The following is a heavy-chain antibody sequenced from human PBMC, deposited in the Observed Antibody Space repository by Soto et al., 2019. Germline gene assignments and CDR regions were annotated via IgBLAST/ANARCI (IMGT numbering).Heavy chain of an antibody. Sequence: SETLSLTCTVSGCSISSYYWGWIRQPPGKGLEWIGYSYYSGSTNYNPSLKSRVTISVDTSKNQFSLKLSSVTAADTAVYYCAKGSDTDRSYYYYGMDVWGQGTTVTAP. CDR3: AKGSDTDRSYYYYGMDV. CDR1: GCSISSYY. J-gene: IGHJ6*02. CDR2: SYYSGST. D-gene: IGHD5-18*01. V-gene: IGHV4-59*01.